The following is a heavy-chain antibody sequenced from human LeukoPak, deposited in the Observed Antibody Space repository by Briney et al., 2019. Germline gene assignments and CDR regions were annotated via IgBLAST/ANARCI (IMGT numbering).Heavy chain of an antibody. CDR2: IYPGDSDT. J-gene: IGHJ4*02. CDR1: GYSFSNYW. V-gene: IGHV5-51*01. CDR3: ARLRTYGAGSQLISDY. Sequence: GESLKISCKGSGYSFSNYWIGWVRQMPGKGLEWMGIIYPGDSDTRYSPSFQGQVTISADKSINTAYLQWSSLKASDTAMYYCARLRTYGAGSQLISDYWGQGTLVTVSS. D-gene: IGHD3-10*01.